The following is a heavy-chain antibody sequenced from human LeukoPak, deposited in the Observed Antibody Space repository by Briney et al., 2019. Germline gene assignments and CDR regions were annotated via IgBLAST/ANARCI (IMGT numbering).Heavy chain of an antibody. V-gene: IGHV3-11*01. J-gene: IGHJ5*02. CDR3: AKDPPYYDFWSGLTTYNWFDP. D-gene: IGHD3-3*01. CDR1: GFTFSDYY. Sequence: GGSLRLSCAASGFTFSDYYMSWIRQAPGKGLEWVSYISSSGSTTYYADSVKGRFTISRDNAKNSLYLQMNSLRAEDTAVYYCAKDPPYYDFWSGLTTYNWFDPGGQGTLVTVSS. CDR2: ISSSGSTT.